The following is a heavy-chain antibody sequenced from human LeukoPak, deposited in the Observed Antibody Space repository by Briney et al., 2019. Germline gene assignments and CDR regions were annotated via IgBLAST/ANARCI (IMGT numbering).Heavy chain of an antibody. CDR2: INADGSST. J-gene: IGHJ4*02. CDR1: GLTFSSYW. D-gene: IGHD6-19*01. CDR3: APSSLTYSSGWYGY. Sequence: GGSLRLSCAASGLTFSSYWMHWVRQAPGKGLVWVSRINADGSSTSYADSVKGRFTISRDNAKNTLYLQMNSLRAEDTAVYYCAPSSLTYSSGWYGYWGQGTLVTVSS. V-gene: IGHV3-74*01.